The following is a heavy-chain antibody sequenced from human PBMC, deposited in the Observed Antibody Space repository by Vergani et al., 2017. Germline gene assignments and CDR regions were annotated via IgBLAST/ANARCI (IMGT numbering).Heavy chain of an antibody. CDR3: ARSRIYYGAGSPDY. D-gene: IGHD3-10*01. Sequence: QVKLQESGPGLVKPSETLSLTCTVSGASVNSYYWSWIRQPPGKGLEWMGYVSFRGDTLYDPSVKGRMTISLNTSSNQFSLYLTSLTAADTAVYYCARSRIYYGAGSPDYWVQGTLVTVSS. CDR1: GASVNSYY. CDR2: VSFRGDT. V-gene: IGHV4-59*02. J-gene: IGHJ4*02.